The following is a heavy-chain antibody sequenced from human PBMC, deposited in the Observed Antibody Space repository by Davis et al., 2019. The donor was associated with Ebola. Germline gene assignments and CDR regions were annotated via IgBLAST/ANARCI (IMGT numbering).Heavy chain of an antibody. CDR2: INSNSGST. J-gene: IGHJ4*02. V-gene: IGHV3-48*02. CDR3: ARGAGTGYYDA. CDR1: GFTLSGHT. D-gene: IGHD1-1*01. Sequence: GESLKISCAASGFTLSGHTMNWVRQAPGKGLEWVSYINSNSGSTYYTDSVKGRFTISRDNAKNSLFLQMNGLRDEDTAVYYCARGAGTGYYDAWGPGTLVTVSS.